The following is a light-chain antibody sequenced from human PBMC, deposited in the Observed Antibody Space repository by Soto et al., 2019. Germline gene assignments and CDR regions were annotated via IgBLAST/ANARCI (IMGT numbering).Light chain of an antibody. J-gene: IGKJ4*01. Sequence: DIQMTQSPSHLSASVGDSITITCRASQSVSVWLAWYQQKPGKAPMLLLYHASSLASGVPPRFSGSGSGTDFTITITSLQPDDFETYYCQQFNTYPLTFGGGTRVYVK. CDR1: QSVSVW. CDR3: QQFNTYPLT. V-gene: IGKV1-5*01. CDR2: HAS.